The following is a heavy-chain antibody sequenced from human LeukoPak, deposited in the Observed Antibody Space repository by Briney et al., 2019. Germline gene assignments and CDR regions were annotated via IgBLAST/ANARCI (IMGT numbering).Heavy chain of an antibody. CDR3: ARAHYYDSSGYYYGFDY. V-gene: IGHV4-39*07. Sequence: SETLSLPCTVSGGSISSSSYYWGWIPQPPGKGLGGVGSIYYSGSTYYNPSLKSRVTISVDTSKNQFSLKLSSVTAADTAVYYCARAHYYDSSGYYYGFDYWGQGTLVTVSS. J-gene: IGHJ4*02. CDR2: IYYSGST. D-gene: IGHD3-22*01. CDR1: GGSISSSSYY.